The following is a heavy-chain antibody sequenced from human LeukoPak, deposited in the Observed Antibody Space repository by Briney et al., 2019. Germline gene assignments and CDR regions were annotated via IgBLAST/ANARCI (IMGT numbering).Heavy chain of an antibody. CDR1: GGSVSHSNW. CDR3: ARGPLDSGYTYFDY. J-gene: IGHJ4*02. CDR2: VHPSEGT. Sequence: SGTLSLTCAVSGGSVSHSNWWTWVRQSPGKGLEWIGEVHPSEGTNYNPSLKSRVTISVDTSKNQFSLNLSSVTAADTAVYYCARGPLDSGYTYFDYWGQGTLVSVAS. D-gene: IGHD5-12*01. V-gene: IGHV4-4*02.